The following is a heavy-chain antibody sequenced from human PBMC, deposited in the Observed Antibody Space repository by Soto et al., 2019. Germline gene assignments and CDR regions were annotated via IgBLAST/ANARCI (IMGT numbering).Heavy chain of an antibody. D-gene: IGHD2-2*01. CDR3: AMVVPAAKS. J-gene: IGHJ5*02. CDR2: ISSTSSYI. Sequence: GGSLRLSCASSGFSFSTSSMAWVRQAPGKGLEWVSYISSTSSYIDYADSVRGRFTISRDNAKNSLYLQMNSLRAEDTAVYYCAMVVPAAKSWGQGTLVTVSS. V-gene: IGHV3-21*01. CDR1: GFSFSTSS.